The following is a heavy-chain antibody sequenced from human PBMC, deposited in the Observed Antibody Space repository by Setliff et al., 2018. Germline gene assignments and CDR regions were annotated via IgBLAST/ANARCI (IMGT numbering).Heavy chain of an antibody. J-gene: IGHJ5*02. CDR3: ARGPYNIYDRSGYGFTNWFGP. Sequence: SETLSLTCTVSGGSISSGSYYWSWIRQPAGKGLEWIGHIYTSGSTNYNPSLKSRVTISVDTSKKQFSLKLSSVTAADTAVYYCARGPYNIYDRSGYGFTNWFGPWGQGILVTVSS. D-gene: IGHD3-22*01. V-gene: IGHV4-61*09. CDR1: GGSISSGSYY. CDR2: IYTSGST.